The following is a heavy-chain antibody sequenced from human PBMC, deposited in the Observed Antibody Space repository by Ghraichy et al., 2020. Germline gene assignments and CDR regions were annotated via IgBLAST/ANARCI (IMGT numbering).Heavy chain of an antibody. CDR1: GFTFRSYG. CDR2: ISYDGSNK. Sequence: GGSLRLSCAASGFTFRSYGMHWVRQAPGKGLEWVAVISYDGSNKYYADSVKGRFTISRDNSKNTLYLQMNSLRAEDTAVYYCAKERLGVPAAIDYYYYGMDVWGQGTTVTVSS. J-gene: IGHJ6*02. V-gene: IGHV3-30*18. D-gene: IGHD2-2*01. CDR3: AKERLGVPAAIDYYYYGMDV.